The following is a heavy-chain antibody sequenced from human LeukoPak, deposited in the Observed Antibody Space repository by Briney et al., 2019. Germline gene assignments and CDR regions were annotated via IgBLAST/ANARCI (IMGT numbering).Heavy chain of an antibody. J-gene: IGHJ4*02. CDR2: ISVSCGST. CDR1: GFSISSDS. V-gene: IGHV3-23*01. D-gene: IGHD3-22*01. Sequence: ESLSLSCAASGFSISSDSISGCIQDPPGKVLEVLRISVSCGSTYYADSVKGRFTISRDNSKTTLYLQMNSLRAEDTAVYYCAKGGITMIVVVIQHYFDYWGQGTLVTVSS. CDR3: AKGGITMIVVVIQHYFDY.